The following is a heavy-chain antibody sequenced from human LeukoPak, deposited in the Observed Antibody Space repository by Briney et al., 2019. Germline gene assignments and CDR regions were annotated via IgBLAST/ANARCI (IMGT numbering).Heavy chain of an antibody. CDR3: GRQVSSWYPNWFDP. D-gene: IGHD6-13*01. CDR1: GGSISSSSYY. J-gene: IGHJ5*02. CDR2: IYYSGST. Sequence: SETLSLTCTVSGGSISSSSYYWGWIRQPPGKGLEWIGTIYYSGSTYYTPSLKSRLTISVDKSKNQFSLKLSSVTAADTAVYYCGRQVSSWYPNWFDPWGQGTLVTVSS. V-gene: IGHV4-39*01.